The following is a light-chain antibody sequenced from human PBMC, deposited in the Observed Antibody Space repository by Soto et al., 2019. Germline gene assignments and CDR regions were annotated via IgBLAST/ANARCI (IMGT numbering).Light chain of an antibody. CDR2: AEF. J-gene: IGKJ1*01. Sequence: ELVLTQSPGALSLAPGERATLSCRASQNVYSNYLAWYQQKPGHAPRLLIYAEFVRATGIPDRFSGSGSGTDFTLTIRGLETEDFAVYYCKQYDSSPRTVGKGTKGDNK. V-gene: IGKV3-20*01. CDR3: KQYDSSPRT. CDR1: QNVYSNY.